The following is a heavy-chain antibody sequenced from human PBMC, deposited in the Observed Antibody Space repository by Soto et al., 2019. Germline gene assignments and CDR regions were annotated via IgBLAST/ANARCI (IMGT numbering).Heavy chain of an antibody. CDR3: AKGGYTYGLDP. J-gene: IGHJ5*02. CDR1: GFSFSSSA. Sequence: EVQLLGSGGGSAQPGGSLRLSCAASGFSFSSSAMSWVRQAPGKGLEWVSAISESGDNTFYADSVKGRFTISRENSNNALYLQMDTLRAEDTALYFCAKGGYTYGLDPWGQGTLVTVSS. D-gene: IGHD5-18*01. CDR2: ISESGDNT. V-gene: IGHV3-23*01.